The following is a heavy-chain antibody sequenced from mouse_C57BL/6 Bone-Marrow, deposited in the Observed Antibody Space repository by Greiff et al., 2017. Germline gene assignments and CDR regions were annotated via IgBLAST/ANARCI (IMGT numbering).Heavy chain of an antibody. D-gene: IGHD5-1*01. CDR2: ISSGGSYT. CDR1: GFTFSSYG. J-gene: IGHJ2*01. Sequence: DVQLQESGGDLVKPGGSLKLSCAASGFTFSSYGMSWVRQTPDKRLEWVATISSGGSYTYYPDSVKGRFTISRNNAKNTLYLQMSSLKSEDTAMYYCARRSRYLSYFDYWGQGTTLTVSS. CDR3: ARRSRYLSYFDY. V-gene: IGHV5-6*01.